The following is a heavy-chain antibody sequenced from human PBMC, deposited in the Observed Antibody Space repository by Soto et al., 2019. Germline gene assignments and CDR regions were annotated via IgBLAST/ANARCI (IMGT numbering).Heavy chain of an antibody. CDR1: GGSISSYY. Sequence: SETLSLTCAVSGGSISSYYWSWIRQPPGKGLEWIGYIYYSGSTNYNPSLKSRVTISVDTSKNQFSLKLSSVTAADTAVYYCARDKTTQHWGQGTLVTVSS. CDR2: IYYSGST. V-gene: IGHV4-59*01. CDR3: ARDKTTQH. J-gene: IGHJ1*01.